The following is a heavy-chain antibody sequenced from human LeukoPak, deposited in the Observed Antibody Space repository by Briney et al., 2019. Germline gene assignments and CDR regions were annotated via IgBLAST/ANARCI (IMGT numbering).Heavy chain of an antibody. CDR2: IKHDGSDK. V-gene: IGHV3-7*01. J-gene: IGHJ6*03. CDR1: GFTFSSYW. CDR3: ARARRPDGVVPAARYMDV. D-gene: IGHD2-2*01. Sequence: GGSLRLSCAASGFTFSSYWMSWLRQAPGKGLEWVAYIKHDGSDKYHVDSVKGRFTISRDNSKNSLYLQMNSLRADDTAVYYCARARRPDGVVPAARYMDVWGKGTTVTVYS.